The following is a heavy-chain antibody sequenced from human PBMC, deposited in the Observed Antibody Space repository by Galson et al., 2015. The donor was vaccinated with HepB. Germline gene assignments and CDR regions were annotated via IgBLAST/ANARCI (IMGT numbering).Heavy chain of an antibody. D-gene: IGHD2-2*01. CDR2: ISGSGGST. CDR3: ASLRGYIVVVPADLSFDY. Sequence: SLRLSCAASGFTFSNYAMNWVRQAPGKGLEWVSTISGSGGSTYYGDSLKGRFTISRDNSRNTLYLQMNSLRAEDTAVYYCASLRGYIVVVPADLSFDYWGQGTLVTVSS. CDR1: GFTFSNYA. J-gene: IGHJ4*02. V-gene: IGHV3-23*01.